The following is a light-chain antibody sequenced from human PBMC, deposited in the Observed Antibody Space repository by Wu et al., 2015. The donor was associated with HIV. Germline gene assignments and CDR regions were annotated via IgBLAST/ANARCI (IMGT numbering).Light chain of an antibody. V-gene: IGKV3-15*01. CDR1: QSVSSI. CDR3: QQYNNWPRT. CDR2: GAS. Sequence: EIVMTQSPATLSVSPGERATLSCRASQSVSSILAWYQQTPGQAPRLLIYGASTRATGIPARFSGSGSGTEFTLTISSMQSEDFAVYYCQQYNNWPRTFGQGTKVEIK. J-gene: IGKJ1*01.